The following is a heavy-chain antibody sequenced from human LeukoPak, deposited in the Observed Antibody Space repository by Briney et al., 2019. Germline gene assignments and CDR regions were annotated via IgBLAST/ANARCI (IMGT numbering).Heavy chain of an antibody. CDR2: TFQGGGEI. J-gene: IGHJ5*02. CDR3: ATYRQVKLPFEA. CDR1: GFTFSDFA. V-gene: IGHV3-23*01. Sequence: GGSLRLSCAASGFTFSDFAMIWVRQPPGKGLAWVSSTFQGGGEIHYADSVRGRFTISRDNSRSTLFLQMNSLRGEDTAIYYCATYRQVKLPFEAWGQGTLVTVSS. D-gene: IGHD5-18*01.